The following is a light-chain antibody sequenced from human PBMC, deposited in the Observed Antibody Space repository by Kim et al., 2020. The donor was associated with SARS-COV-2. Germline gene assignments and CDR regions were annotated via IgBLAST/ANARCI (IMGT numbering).Light chain of an antibody. J-gene: IGKJ4*01. CDR1: QSISSY. Sequence: ASIGHNVTITWRASQSISSYLNWYHQRPGKAPKLVIYAASNLQTGVPSRFSGSGSGTDFTLTISILQPEVLGTYYCQHSYSTLLTFGGGTKVDIK. V-gene: IGKV1-39*01. CDR2: AAS. CDR3: QHSYSTLLT.